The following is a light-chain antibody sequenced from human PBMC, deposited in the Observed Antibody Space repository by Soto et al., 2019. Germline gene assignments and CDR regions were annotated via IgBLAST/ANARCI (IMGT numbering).Light chain of an antibody. CDR2: GNS. CDR3: QSNDSSLSGYVV. CDR1: SSNIGAGYD. J-gene: IGLJ2*01. V-gene: IGLV1-40*01. Sequence: QSVLTQPPSVSGAPGQRVTISCTGSSSNIGAGYDVHWYQQLPGTAPKLLIYGNSNRPSGVPDRFSGSKSGTSASLAITGIQAEDEADYYCQSNDSSLSGYVVFGGGTKLTVL.